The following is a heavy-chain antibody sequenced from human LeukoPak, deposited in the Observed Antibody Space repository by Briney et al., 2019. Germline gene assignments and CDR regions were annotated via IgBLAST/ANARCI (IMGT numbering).Heavy chain of an antibody. CDR2: IYYTGST. CDR1: GGSISTYY. J-gene: IGHJ3*02. V-gene: IGHV4-59*08. CDR3: ARPSIPSAAASALDI. Sequence: PSETLSLTCSVSGGSISTYYWTWIRQPPGKGLEWIGYIYYTGSTNYNPSLKSRATMSVDTSKSQPSLKMTSVTAADTAVYYCARPSIPSAAASALDIWGQGTMVTVSS. D-gene: IGHD2-2*01.